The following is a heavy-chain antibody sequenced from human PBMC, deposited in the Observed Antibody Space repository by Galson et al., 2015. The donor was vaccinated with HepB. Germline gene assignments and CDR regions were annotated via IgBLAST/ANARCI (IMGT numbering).Heavy chain of an antibody. D-gene: IGHD3-22*01. V-gene: IGHV3-11*01. CDR2: ISSSGSTI. J-gene: IGHJ6*02. CDR3: ARDCRYDTCDVYYYYGMDV. Sequence: SLRLSCAASGFTFSDYYMSWIRQAPGKGLEWVSYISSSGSTIYYADSVKGRFTISRDNAKNSLYLQMNSLRAEDTAVYYCARDCRYDTCDVYYYYGMDVWGQGTTVTVSS. CDR1: GFTFSDYY.